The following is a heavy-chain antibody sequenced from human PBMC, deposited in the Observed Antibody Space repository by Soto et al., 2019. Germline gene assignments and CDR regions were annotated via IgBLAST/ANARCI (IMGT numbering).Heavy chain of an antibody. CDR1: GFTFSTYE. J-gene: IGHJ4*02. Sequence: GGSLRLSCAASGFTFSTYEMNWVRQAPGKGLEWVSYISSSAISMYYADSVKGRFTISRDNAKNSLFLQMNSLRAEDTAVYYCAREAASYFGSGRSLGYWGQGTLVTVSS. CDR2: ISSSAISM. D-gene: IGHD3-10*01. V-gene: IGHV3-48*03. CDR3: AREAASYFGSGRSLGY.